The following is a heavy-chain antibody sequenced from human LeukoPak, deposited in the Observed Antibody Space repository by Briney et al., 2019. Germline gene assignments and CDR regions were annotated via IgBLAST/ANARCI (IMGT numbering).Heavy chain of an antibody. J-gene: IGHJ3*02. D-gene: IGHD3-10*01. V-gene: IGHV3-48*01. CDR1: GFTFSSYS. CDR2: ISSSSSTI. Sequence: PGGSLRLSCAASGFTFSSYSMNWVRQAPGKGLEWVSYISSSSSTIYYADSVKGRFTISRDNAKNSLYLQMNSLRAEDTAVYYCARDRANYGSGRYYNEFGAFDIWGQGTMVTVSS. CDR3: ARDRANYGSGRYYNEFGAFDI.